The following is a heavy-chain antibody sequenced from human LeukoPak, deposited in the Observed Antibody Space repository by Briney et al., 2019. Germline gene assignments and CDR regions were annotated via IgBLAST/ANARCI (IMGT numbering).Heavy chain of an antibody. J-gene: IGHJ5*02. CDR1: GYTFTSYA. CDR3: ARGRYCSSTSCFNWFDP. D-gene: IGHD2-2*01. CDR2: INAGNGNT. V-gene: IGHV1-3*01. Sequence: ASVKVSCKASGYTFTSYAMRWVRQAPGQRLEWMGWINAGNGNTKYSQKFQGRVTITRDTSASTAYMELSSLRSEDTAVYYCARGRYCSSTSCFNWFDPWGQGTLVTVSS.